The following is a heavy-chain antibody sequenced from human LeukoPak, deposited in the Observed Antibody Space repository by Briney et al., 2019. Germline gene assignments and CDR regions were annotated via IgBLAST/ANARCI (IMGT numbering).Heavy chain of an antibody. J-gene: IGHJ3*02. Sequence: GASVKVSCKASGYTFSSYAISWVRQAPGQGLEWMGRIIPILGIANYAQKFQGRVTITADKSTSTAYMELSSLRSEDTAVYYCARRNGKDTAMVKDAFDIWGQGTMVTVSS. CDR3: ARRNGKDTAMVKDAFDI. D-gene: IGHD5-18*01. V-gene: IGHV1-69*04. CDR2: IIPILGIA. CDR1: GYTFSSYA.